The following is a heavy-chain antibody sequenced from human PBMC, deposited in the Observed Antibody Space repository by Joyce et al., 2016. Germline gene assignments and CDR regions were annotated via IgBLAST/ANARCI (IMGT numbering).Heavy chain of an antibody. D-gene: IGHD6-19*01. Sequence: QMQLQESGPGLVKPSGTLSLTCAVSGGSISSTNWWSWVRQPPGKGLEWIGQIDHSESNNYNPSLRSRVTISLDKSKNQFSLNLTSVTAADTAVYYCARGLRLVRGYYFDYWGQGTLVTVSS. CDR3: ARGLRLVRGYYFDY. V-gene: IGHV4-4*02. CDR2: IDHSESN. CDR1: GGSISSTNW. J-gene: IGHJ4*02.